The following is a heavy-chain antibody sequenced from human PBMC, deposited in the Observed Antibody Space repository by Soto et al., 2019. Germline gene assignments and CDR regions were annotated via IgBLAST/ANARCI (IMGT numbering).Heavy chain of an antibody. D-gene: IGHD6-25*01. CDR3: ARRKERSGPYYLDS. Sequence: QVQLVQSGAEVKKPGASVKVSCKASGYTFATYDFAWVRQATGQGLEWMGWMNPNTGNTGYAQAFRARVTMTRNTSITTAYMELSSLRSEDTAVYFCARRKERSGPYYLDSWGQGTLVTVSS. CDR2: MNPNTGNT. V-gene: IGHV1-8*01. CDR1: GYTFATYD. J-gene: IGHJ4*02.